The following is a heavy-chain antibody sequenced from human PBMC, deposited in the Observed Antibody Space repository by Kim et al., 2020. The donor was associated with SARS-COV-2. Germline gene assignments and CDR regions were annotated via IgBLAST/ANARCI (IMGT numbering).Heavy chain of an antibody. D-gene: IGHD6-19*01. Sequence: SETLSLTCTVSGGSISSSSYYWVWIRQSPGKGLEWIGSISYSGTKYYNASLKSRASTSLDTSKNQFSLRLSSITAADTAVYYCARGLPYTSGWAHCFDYWGQGPLVTVSS. J-gene: IGHJ4*02. CDR1: GGSISSSSYY. CDR3: ARGLPYTSGWAHCFDY. CDR2: ISYSGTK. V-gene: IGHV4-39*07.